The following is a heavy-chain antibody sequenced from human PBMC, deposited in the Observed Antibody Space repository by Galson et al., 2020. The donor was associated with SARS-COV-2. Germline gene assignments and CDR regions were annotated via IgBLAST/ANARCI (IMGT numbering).Heavy chain of an antibody. V-gene: IGHV4-39*07. CDR3: ARDRGGIIRGGIEYSGIDD. Sequence: ASETLYLTCSVSGDSISISTNYWGWIRQPPGKGLEWIGRIYRSGNTYYSPSLKGRVTISLETSKNQFSLHLTSVTAADTAVYYCARDRGGIIRGGIEYSGIDDWGQGSLVSVSS. CDR2: IYRSGNT. J-gene: IGHJ4*02. D-gene: IGHD1-20*01. CDR1: GDSISISTNY.